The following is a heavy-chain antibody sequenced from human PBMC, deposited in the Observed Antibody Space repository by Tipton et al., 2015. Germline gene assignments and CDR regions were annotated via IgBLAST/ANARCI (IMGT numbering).Heavy chain of an antibody. V-gene: IGHV4-38-2*01. CDR3: ACQDYDSLTRDYQTVDY. Sequence: TLSLTCAVSGYSISSAFYWGWIRQPPGKGLEWIGSISHSGNTYYNPSLKSRVTMSRSTSKNQFSLKLTSVTAADTAVYYCACQDYDSLTRDYQTVDYWGQGTLVTVSS. CDR2: ISHSGNT. CDR1: GYSISSAFY. D-gene: IGHD3-9*01. J-gene: IGHJ4*02.